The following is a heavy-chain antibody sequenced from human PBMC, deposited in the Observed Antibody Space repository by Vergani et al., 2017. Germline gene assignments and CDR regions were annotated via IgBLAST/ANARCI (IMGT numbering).Heavy chain of an antibody. CDR1: GFTFSSYG. J-gene: IGHJ4*02. CDR2: IRYDGSNK. Sequence: QVQLVESGGGVVQPGRSLRLSCAASGFTFSSYGMHWVRQAPGKGLEWVAVIRYDGSNKYYADSVKGRFTISRDNSKNTLYLQMNSLRAEDTAVYYCAKDLTTVFDYWGQGTLVTVSS. CDR3: AKDLTTVFDY. V-gene: IGHV3-30*02. D-gene: IGHD4-17*01.